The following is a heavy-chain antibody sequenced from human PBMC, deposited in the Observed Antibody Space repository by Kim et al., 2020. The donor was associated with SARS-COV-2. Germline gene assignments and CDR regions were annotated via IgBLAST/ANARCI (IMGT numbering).Heavy chain of an antibody. CDR1: GGSISSGGYS. Sequence: SETLSLTCAVSGGSISSGGYSWSWIRQPPGKGLEWIGYIYHSGSTYYNPSLKSRVTISVDRSKNQFSLKLSSVTAADTAVYYCARGLDYYDSSGEVDYYMDVWGKGTTVTVSS. CDR3: ARGLDYYDSSGEVDYYMDV. J-gene: IGHJ6*03. CDR2: IYHSGST. V-gene: IGHV4-30-2*01. D-gene: IGHD3-22*01.